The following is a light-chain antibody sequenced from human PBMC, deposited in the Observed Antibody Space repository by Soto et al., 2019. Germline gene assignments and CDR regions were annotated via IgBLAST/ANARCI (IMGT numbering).Light chain of an antibody. Sequence: IVLTQSPGTLSFYTGERATLSCRASHSVSSYLAWYQQKPGQAPRLLIYGASSRATGIPDRFSGSGSGTDFTLTISRLEPEDFAVYYCQQYGTSPPWTFGQGTKVDIK. V-gene: IGKV3-20*01. CDR3: QQYGTSPPWT. CDR2: GAS. J-gene: IGKJ1*01. CDR1: HSVSSY.